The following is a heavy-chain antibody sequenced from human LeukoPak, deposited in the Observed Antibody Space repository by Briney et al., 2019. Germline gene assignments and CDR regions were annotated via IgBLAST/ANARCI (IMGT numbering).Heavy chain of an antibody. J-gene: IGHJ5*02. D-gene: IGHD3-22*01. CDR1: GFTVSSNY. Sequence: GGSLRLSCAASGFTVSSNYMSWVRQAPGKGLEWVSVIYSGGSTYYADSVKGGFTISRDNSKNTLYLQMNSLRAEDTAVYYCARYYDSSGSRFDPWGQGTLVTVSS. CDR3: ARYYDSSGSRFDP. CDR2: IYSGGST. V-gene: IGHV3-66*01.